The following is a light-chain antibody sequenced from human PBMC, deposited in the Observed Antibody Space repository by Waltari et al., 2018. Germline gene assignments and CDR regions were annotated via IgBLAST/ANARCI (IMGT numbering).Light chain of an antibody. CDR2: RAS. CDR3: QQHGTLPAT. J-gene: IGKJ1*01. V-gene: IGKV3-20*01. Sequence: EIVLTQSPGTASLSPGERFTLSCRASPSVGSSSLAWYQQKPGQAPRLVIYRASRRATGIPDRFSGSGSGTDFSLTISRLEPEDFAVYYCQQHGTLPATFGQGTKVEIK. CDR1: PSVGSSS.